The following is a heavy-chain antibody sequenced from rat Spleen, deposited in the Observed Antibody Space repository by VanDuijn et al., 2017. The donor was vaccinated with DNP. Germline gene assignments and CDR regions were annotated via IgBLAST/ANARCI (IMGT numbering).Heavy chain of an antibody. D-gene: IGHD1-2*01. CDR1: GFTFSNYG. Sequence: EVQLVESGGGLVQPGRSLKLSCAASGFTFSNYGMAWVRQAPTKGLEWVASISTGGGSTYYRDSVKGRFTISRDNAKSSLFLQMDSLKSEDTATYYCARYSLIPRVWDYWGQGTLVTVSS. CDR2: ISTGGGST. CDR3: ARYSLIPRVWDY. V-gene: IGHV5S13*01. J-gene: IGHJ3*01.